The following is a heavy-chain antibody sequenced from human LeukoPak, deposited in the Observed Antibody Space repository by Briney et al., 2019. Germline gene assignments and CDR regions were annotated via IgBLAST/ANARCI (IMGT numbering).Heavy chain of an antibody. V-gene: IGHV4-4*07. Sequence: SETLSLTCTVSGGSISSYYWSWIRQPAGKGLEWIGRIYNSGSTNYNPSLKSRVTISVDTSKNQFSLKLSSVTAADTAVYYCARGTGGVVPAANWFDPWGQGTLVTVSS. CDR1: GGSISSYY. CDR2: IYNSGST. CDR3: ARGTGGVVPAANWFDP. J-gene: IGHJ5*02. D-gene: IGHD2-2*01.